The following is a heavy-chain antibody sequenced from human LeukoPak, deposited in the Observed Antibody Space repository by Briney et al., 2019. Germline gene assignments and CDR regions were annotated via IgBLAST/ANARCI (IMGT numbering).Heavy chain of an antibody. CDR3: VSSTGQQLIPYDY. V-gene: IGHV3-66*02. D-gene: IGHD6-13*01. Sequence: GGSLRLSCAASGLNFSANYMTWIRQAPGKGLEWVSLIYGAGAAYYAESVRGRFIISRDNSKNTLFLQMNSLRAEDTAVYYCVSSTGQQLIPYDYWGQGTHVAVSS. J-gene: IGHJ4*02. CDR1: GLNFSANY. CDR2: IYGAGAA.